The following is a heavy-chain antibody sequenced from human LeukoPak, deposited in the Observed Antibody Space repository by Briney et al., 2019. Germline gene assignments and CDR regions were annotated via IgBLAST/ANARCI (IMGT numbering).Heavy chain of an antibody. J-gene: IGHJ1*01. CDR2: FDPEDGET. V-gene: IGHV1-24*01. CDR1: GYTLTELS. D-gene: IGHD3-22*01. CDR3: AKAAYYYDSSGSHFQH. Sequence: ASVKVSCKVPGYTLTELSMHWVRQAPGKGLEWMGGFDPEDGETIYAQKFQGRVTMTEDTSTDTAYMELSSLRSEDTAVYYCAKAAYYYDSSGSHFQHWGQGTLVTVSS.